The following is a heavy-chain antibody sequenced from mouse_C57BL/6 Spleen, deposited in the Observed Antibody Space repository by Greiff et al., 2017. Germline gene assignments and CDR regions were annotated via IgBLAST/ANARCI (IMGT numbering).Heavy chain of an antibody. CDR1: GYSITSGYY. J-gene: IGHJ1*03. Sequence: EVQLQESGPGLVKPSQSLSLTCSVTGYSITSGYYWNWIRQFPGNKLEWMGYISYDGSNNYNPSLKNRISITRDTSKNQFFLTLNSVTTEDTATYYCARGKYGYSNDDWYFDVWGTGTTVTVSS. V-gene: IGHV3-6*01. CDR3: ARGKYGYSNDDWYFDV. CDR2: ISYDGSN. D-gene: IGHD2-12*01.